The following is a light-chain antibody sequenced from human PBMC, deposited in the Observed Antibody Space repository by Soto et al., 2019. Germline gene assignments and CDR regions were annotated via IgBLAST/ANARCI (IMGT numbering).Light chain of an antibody. CDR3: LQYVNXPYT. J-gene: IGKJ2*01. V-gene: IGKV3-20*01. Sequence: VLTQSPASPSLSPGERATLSCRAVQSVSDYLAWYQQKPGQPPRLLIYGTSNRATGIPDRFSGSGSGTDFTLTISRLEPEDFAVYFSLQYVNXPYTGGQGTKV. CDR1: QSVSDY. CDR2: GTS.